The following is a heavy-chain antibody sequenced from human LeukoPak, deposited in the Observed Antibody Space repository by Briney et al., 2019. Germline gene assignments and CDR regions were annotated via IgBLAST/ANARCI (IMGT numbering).Heavy chain of an antibody. V-gene: IGHV1-2*02. CDR1: GYTFTGYY. CDR3: ARGGNCSGGSCYYWYFDL. Sequence: ASVKVSCKASGYTFTGYYMHWVRQAPGQGLEWMGWINPNSGGTNYAQKFQGRVTMTRDTSISTAYMELSRLRSDDTAVYYCARGGNCSGGSCYYWYFDLWGRGTLVTVSS. CDR2: INPNSGGT. D-gene: IGHD2-15*01. J-gene: IGHJ2*01.